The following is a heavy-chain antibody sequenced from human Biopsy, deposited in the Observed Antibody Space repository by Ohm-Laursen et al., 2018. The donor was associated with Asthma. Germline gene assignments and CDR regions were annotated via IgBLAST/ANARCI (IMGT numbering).Heavy chain of an antibody. J-gene: IGHJ6*02. D-gene: IGHD4-17*01. CDR3: AREVSTVDYGYYYFAMDV. V-gene: IGHV1-69*13. CDR2: IIPVFGTS. CDR1: GGTFSRYA. Sequence: AASVKVSCKASGGTFSRYAISWVRRAPGQGLEWMGGIIPVFGTSNYAQKFQGRVTFTADGSTSSAYMELSSLTSEDSAVYYCAREVSTVDYGYYYFAMDVWGQGTTVTVSS.